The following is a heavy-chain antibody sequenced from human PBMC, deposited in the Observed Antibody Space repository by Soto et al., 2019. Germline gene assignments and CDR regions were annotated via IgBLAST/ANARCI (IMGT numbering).Heavy chain of an antibody. D-gene: IGHD3-16*02. CDR2: IYYSGST. Sequence: PSETLSLTCTVSGGSISSGDYYWSWIRQPPGKGLEWIGYIYYSGSTYYNPSLKSRVTISVDTSKNQFSLKLSSVTAADTAVYYCARGVMITFGGVIATSGSNWFDPWGQGTLVTVSS. CDR3: ARGVMITFGGVIATSGSNWFDP. CDR1: GGSISSGDYY. J-gene: IGHJ5*02. V-gene: IGHV4-30-4*01.